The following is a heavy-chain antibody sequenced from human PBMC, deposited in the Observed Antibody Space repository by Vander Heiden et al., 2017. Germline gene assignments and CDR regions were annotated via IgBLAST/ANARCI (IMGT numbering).Heavy chain of an antibody. J-gene: IGHJ3*02. CDR1: GFPFSTYA. Sequence: EVRLLESGGGLVQPGGSLRLSCAASGFPFSTYAMGLVRQTPGKGLEWVSTISGPGSATYYADSGRFTISRDNSENMVFLQMNSLGAEDTAVYYCGKAGLVRGSNFHSDAFDMWGQGTKVTVSS. D-gene: IGHD3-10*01. CDR3: GKAGLVRGSNFHSDAFDM. CDR2: ISGPGSAT. V-gene: IGHV3-23*01.